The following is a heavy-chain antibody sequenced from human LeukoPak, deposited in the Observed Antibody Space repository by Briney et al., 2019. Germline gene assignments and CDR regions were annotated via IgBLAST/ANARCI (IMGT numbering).Heavy chain of an antibody. D-gene: IGHD4-23*01. V-gene: IGHV3-7*01. J-gene: IGHJ4*02. CDR2: IKQDGSEK. Sequence: GGSLRLSCAASGYTFSSYWMTWVRQAPGKGLEWVANIKQDGSEKYYVDSVKGRFTISRDNAKSSLYLQMDSLRAGDTAVYYCARAIGKSEGYWGQGTLVTVFS. CDR3: ARAIGKSEGY. CDR1: GYTFSSYW.